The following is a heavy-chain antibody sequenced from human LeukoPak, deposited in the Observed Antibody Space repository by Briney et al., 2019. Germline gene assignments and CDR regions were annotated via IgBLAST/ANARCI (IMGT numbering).Heavy chain of an antibody. CDR3: AKGGHYYYYGMDV. CDR2: ISGSGGST. V-gene: IGHV3-23*01. D-gene: IGHD5-12*01. CDR1: GFTVSSNY. Sequence: PGGSLRLSCAASGFTVSSNYMSWVRQAPGQGLEWVSAISGSGGSTYYADSVKGRFTISRDNSKNTLYLQMNSLRAEDTAVYYCAKGGHYYYYGMDVWGQGTTVTVSS. J-gene: IGHJ6*02.